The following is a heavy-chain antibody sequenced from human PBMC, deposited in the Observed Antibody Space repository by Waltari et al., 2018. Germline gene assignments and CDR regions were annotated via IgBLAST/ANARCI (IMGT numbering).Heavy chain of an antibody. J-gene: IGHJ4*02. CDR2: IYTSGST. CDR1: GGSISSGSYY. Sequence: QVQLQESGPGLVKPSQTPSLTCTVSGGSISSGSYYWSWIRQPAGKGLEWIGYIYTSGSTNYNPSLKSRVTISVDTSKNQFSLKLSSVTAADTAVYYCARDNSPSAFDYWGQGTLVTVSS. CDR3: ARDNSPSAFDY. D-gene: IGHD5-18*01. V-gene: IGHV4-61*09.